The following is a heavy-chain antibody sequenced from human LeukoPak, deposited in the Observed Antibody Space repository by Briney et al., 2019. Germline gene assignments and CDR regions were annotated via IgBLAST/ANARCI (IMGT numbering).Heavy chain of an antibody. D-gene: IGHD6-19*01. J-gene: IGHJ4*02. CDR1: GGSISSSSYY. CDR2: IYYSGST. CDR3: ARVGAVAGTPDY. Sequence: PSETLSLTCTVSGGSISSSSYYWGWIRQPPGKGLEWIGSIYYSGSTYYNPSLKSRVTISVDTSKNQFSLKLSSVTAADTAVYYCARVGAVAGTPDYWGQGTLVTVSS. V-gene: IGHV4-39*07.